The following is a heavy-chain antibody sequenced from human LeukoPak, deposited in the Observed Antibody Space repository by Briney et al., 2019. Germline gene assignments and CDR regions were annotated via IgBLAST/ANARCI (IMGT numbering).Heavy chain of an antibody. D-gene: IGHD6-6*01. V-gene: IGHV1-46*01. CDR1: GYTFTSYY. CDR2: INPSGGST. CDR3: ARDLTVLMSSSTTFDY. Sequence: GASVKVSCKTSGYTFTSYYMHWVRQAPGQGLEWMGIINPSGGSTSYAQKFQGRVTMTRDTSTSTVYMELSSLRSEDTAVYYCARDLTVLMSSSTTFDYWGQGTLVTVSS. J-gene: IGHJ4*02.